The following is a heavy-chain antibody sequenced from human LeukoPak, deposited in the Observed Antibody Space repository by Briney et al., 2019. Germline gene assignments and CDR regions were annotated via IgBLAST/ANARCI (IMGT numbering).Heavy chain of an antibody. CDR1: GFTFSSYA. D-gene: IGHD1-1*01. V-gene: IGHV3-23*01. Sequence: GGSLRLSCAASGFTFSSYAMSWVRQAPGKGLEWVSAISGSGGSTYYADSVKGRFTISRDNSKNTLYLQMNGLRAEDTAVYYCAKNTNKYYYYGMDVWGQGTTVTVSS. CDR2: ISGSGGST. CDR3: AKNTNKYYYYGMDV. J-gene: IGHJ6*02.